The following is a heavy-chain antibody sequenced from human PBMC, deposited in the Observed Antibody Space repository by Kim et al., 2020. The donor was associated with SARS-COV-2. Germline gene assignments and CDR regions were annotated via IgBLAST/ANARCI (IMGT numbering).Heavy chain of an antibody. CDR3: ARGSGQLPYYYYGMDV. J-gene: IGHJ6*02. D-gene: IGHD1-1*01. Sequence: SETLSLTCTVSGGSVNSANYYWTWVRHPPGKGLEWIGYVYYSGTTNYNPSLKGRVTISLATSKNQFSLRLNSVTAVDTAVYYCARGSGQLPYYYYGMDVWGQGTTVTVSS. V-gene: IGHV4-61*01. CDR2: VYYSGTT. CDR1: GGSVNSANYY.